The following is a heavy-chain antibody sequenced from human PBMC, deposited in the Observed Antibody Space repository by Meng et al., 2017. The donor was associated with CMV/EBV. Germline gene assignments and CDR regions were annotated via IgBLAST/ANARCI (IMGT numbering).Heavy chain of an antibody. D-gene: IGHD6-13*01. CDR1: GFTFDDYA. CDR3: AKSLRIAAAGPDYGMDV. J-gene: IGHJ6*02. Sequence: SLKISCAASGFTFDDYAIHWVRQAPGKGLEWVSGISWNSGSIGYADSVKGRFTISRDNAKNSLYLQMNSLRAEDTALYYCAKSLRIAAAGPDYGMDVWGQGTTVTVSS. V-gene: IGHV3-9*01. CDR2: ISWNSGSI.